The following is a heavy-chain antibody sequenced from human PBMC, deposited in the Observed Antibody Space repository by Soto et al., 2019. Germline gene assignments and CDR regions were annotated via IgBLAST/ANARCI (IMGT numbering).Heavy chain of an antibody. D-gene: IGHD1-26*01. CDR2: IRSKANTYAT. J-gene: IGHJ4*02. Sequence: EVQLVESGGGLVQPGGSLKLSCASSGFSFSGSTMHWVRQASGKGLEWVGRIRSKANTYATAYAASLKGRFTISRDDSKNTAYLQMNSLKTEDTAVYYCTSFMVGTTPYWGQGTLVTVSS. V-gene: IGHV3-73*02. CDR3: TSFMVGTTPY. CDR1: GFSFSGST.